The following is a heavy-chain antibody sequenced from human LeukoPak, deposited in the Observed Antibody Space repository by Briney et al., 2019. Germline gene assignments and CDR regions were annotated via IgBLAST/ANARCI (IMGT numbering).Heavy chain of an antibody. CDR2: IRQDGSEL. J-gene: IGHJ5*02. V-gene: IGHV3-7*05. Sequence: PGGSLRLSCAASGFTFSSYWMAWVGQAPGKGLEWVANIRQDGSELYYVDSVKGRFTISRDNAKGSLYLQMNSLRAEDTAVYYCARGGHGWFDPWGQGTLVTVSS. CDR1: GFTFSSYW. CDR3: ARGGHGWFDP.